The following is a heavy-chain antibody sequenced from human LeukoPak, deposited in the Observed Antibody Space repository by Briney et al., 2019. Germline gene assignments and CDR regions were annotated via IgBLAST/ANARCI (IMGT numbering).Heavy chain of an antibody. J-gene: IGHJ5*02. CDR3: ARGVVRGIGWFDP. Sequence: GEALKISCKGCGYSFTSYWIGWVRQMPGKGVEWMGMIYPGDSDTRYSPSFQGQVTISADKSISTAYLQWSSLKASDTAMYYCARGVVRGIGWFDPWGQGTLVTVSS. V-gene: IGHV5-51*01. D-gene: IGHD3-10*01. CDR2: IYPGDSDT. CDR1: GYSFTSYW.